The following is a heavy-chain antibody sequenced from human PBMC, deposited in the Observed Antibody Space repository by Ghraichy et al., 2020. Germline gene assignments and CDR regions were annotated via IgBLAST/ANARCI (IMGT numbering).Heavy chain of an antibody. CDR2: VDYSGSA. V-gene: IGHV4-39*01. Sequence: SETLSLTCTVTGDSVTSTSLFWDWIRQSPGKGLEWIGSVDYSGSAYYNPSLKSRVSMSVDTSKNQFSLRLAAVTATDTALYYCSAYCNSGGCYTTFLHWGQGNPVIVSS. J-gene: IGHJ1*01. CDR1: GDSVTSTSLF. D-gene: IGHD2-15*01. CDR3: SAYCNSGGCYTTFLH.